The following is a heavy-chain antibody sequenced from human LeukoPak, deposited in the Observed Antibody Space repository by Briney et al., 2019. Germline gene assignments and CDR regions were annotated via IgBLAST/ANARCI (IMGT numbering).Heavy chain of an antibody. Sequence: GGSLRLSCAASGFTFSDAWMTWVRQAPGKGLEWVGRIKSKTDGGATDYAAPVKGRFTISRDDSKNTVFLQMNSLGAEDTAVYYCAKRERFIVATSPWGQGTLVIVSS. V-gene: IGHV3-15*01. J-gene: IGHJ4*02. CDR2: IKSKTDGGAT. D-gene: IGHD5-12*01. CDR1: GFTFSDAW. CDR3: AKRERFIVATSP.